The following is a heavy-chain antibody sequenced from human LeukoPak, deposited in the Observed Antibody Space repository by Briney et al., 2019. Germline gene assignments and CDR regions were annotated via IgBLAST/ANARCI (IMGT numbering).Heavy chain of an antibody. D-gene: IGHD2-8*01. Sequence: PGGSLRLSCAASGFTFSSNGMSWVRQAPGKGLEWVSAISGSGGSTYYADSVKGRFTISRDNSKNTLFLQMNSLRAEDAAVYYCAKDKNGYFDYWGQGTLVTVSS. CDR1: GFTFSSNG. V-gene: IGHV3-23*01. J-gene: IGHJ4*02. CDR3: AKDKNGYFDY. CDR2: ISGSGGST.